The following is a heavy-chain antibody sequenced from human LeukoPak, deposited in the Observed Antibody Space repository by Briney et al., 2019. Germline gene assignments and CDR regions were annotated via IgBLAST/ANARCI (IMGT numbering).Heavy chain of an antibody. CDR2: VYYSGKT. D-gene: IGHD3-22*01. CDR3: ARLLDNDSSGDPDTFDM. CDR1: GGSISGHY. Sequence: SETLSLTCAVSGGSISGHYWSWIRQPPGKGLEWIGYVYYSGKTYYSSSLRSRLTISVDTSKSHFSLKLTSVTAADTAVYYCARLLDNDSSGDPDTFDMWGQGKTVTVSS. V-gene: IGHV4-59*11. J-gene: IGHJ3*02.